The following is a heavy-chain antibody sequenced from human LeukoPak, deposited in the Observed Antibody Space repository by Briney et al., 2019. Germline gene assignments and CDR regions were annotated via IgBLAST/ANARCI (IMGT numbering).Heavy chain of an antibody. CDR3: ARDSVGSGSYYRIYYYYMDV. D-gene: IGHD3-10*01. V-gene: IGHV1-2*02. CDR1: GYTFTGYY. CDR2: INPNSGGT. Sequence: ASVKVSCKASGYTFTGYYMHWVRQAPGQGLEWMGWINPNSGGTNYAQKFQGRVTMTRDTSISTAYMELSRLRSDDTAVYYCARDSVGSGSYYRIYYYYMDVWGKGTTVTVSS. J-gene: IGHJ6*03.